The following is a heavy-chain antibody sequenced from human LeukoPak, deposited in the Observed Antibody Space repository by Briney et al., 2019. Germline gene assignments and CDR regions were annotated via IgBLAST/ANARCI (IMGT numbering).Heavy chain of an antibody. CDR2: ISGSGGST. CDR1: GFTFSSYA. V-gene: IGHV3-23*01. J-gene: IGHJ4*02. D-gene: IGHD4-17*01. CDR3: AKDDGGSVTTTDFEY. Sequence: QPGGSLRLSCAASGFTFSSYAMSWVRQAPGKGLEWVSAISGSGGSTYYADSVKGRFTISRDNSKSTLYLQMNSLRAEDTAVYFCAKDDGGSVTTTDFEYWGQGTLVTVSS.